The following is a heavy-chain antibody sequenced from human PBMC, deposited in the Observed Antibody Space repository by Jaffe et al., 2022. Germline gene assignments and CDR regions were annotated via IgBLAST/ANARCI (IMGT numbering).Heavy chain of an antibody. J-gene: IGHJ4*02. Sequence: EVQLVESGGGLVQPGGSLRLSCAASGFTFSNYWMHWVRQAPGKGLVWVSRINSDGISTSYADSVKGRFTISRDNAKNTLYLQMNSLRAEDTAVYYCARDVGSGWYFSNWGQGTLVTVSS. CDR3: ARDVGSGWYFSN. D-gene: IGHD6-19*01. V-gene: IGHV3-74*01. CDR2: INSDGIST. CDR1: GFTFSNYW.